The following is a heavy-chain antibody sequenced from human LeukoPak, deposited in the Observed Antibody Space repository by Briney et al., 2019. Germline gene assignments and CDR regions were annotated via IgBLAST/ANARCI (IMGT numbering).Heavy chain of an antibody. Sequence: GGSLRLSCAASGFTFSSYAMSWARQAPGKGLEWVSAISGSGGSTYYADSVKGRFTISRDNSKNTLYLQMNSLRAEDTAVYYCAKLGIRVGATLDYWGQGTLVTVSS. D-gene: IGHD1-26*01. CDR3: AKLGIRVGATLDY. CDR1: GFTFSSYA. J-gene: IGHJ4*02. CDR2: ISGSGGST. V-gene: IGHV3-23*01.